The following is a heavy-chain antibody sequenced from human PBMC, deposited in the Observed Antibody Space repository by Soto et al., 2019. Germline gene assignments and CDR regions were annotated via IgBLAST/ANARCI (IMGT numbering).Heavy chain of an antibody. D-gene: IGHD2-15*01. CDR1: GGTFSSYA. CDR3: AREFRGWYYYGMDV. J-gene: IGHJ6*02. CDR2: IIPIFGTA. V-gene: IGHV1-69*13. Sequence: SVKVSCKASGGTFSSYAISWVRQAPGQGLEWMGGIIPIFGTANYAQKFQGRVTITADESASTAYMELSSLRSEDTAVYYCAREFRGWYYYGMDVWGQGTTVTVSS.